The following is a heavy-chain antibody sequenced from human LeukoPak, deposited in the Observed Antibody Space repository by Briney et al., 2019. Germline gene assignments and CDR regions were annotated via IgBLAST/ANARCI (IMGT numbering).Heavy chain of an antibody. Sequence: HAGGSMRLSCAASGFTFSSYWMHWVRQAPGKGLVWVSRINSDGSSTSYADSVKGRFTISRDNAKNTLYLQMNSLRAEDTAVYYCARDLGPLLWFGELSGHWFDPWGQGTLVTVSS. CDR3: ARDLGPLLWFGELSGHWFDP. CDR1: GFTFSSYW. V-gene: IGHV3-74*01. CDR2: INSDGSST. D-gene: IGHD3-10*01. J-gene: IGHJ5*02.